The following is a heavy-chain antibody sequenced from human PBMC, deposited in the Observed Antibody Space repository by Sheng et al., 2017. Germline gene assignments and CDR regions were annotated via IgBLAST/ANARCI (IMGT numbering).Heavy chain of an antibody. J-gene: IGHJ5*02. D-gene: IGHD5-18*01. CDR2: IYQTGIT. CDR1: GYSISSGHH. V-gene: IGHV4-38-2*02. CDR3: ARGSTATGWFET. Sequence: QVHLQESGPGLVKPSETLSLSCTVSGYSISSGHHWGWIRQSPEKGLEWLGTIYQTGITYYSPSLKSRVTISIDTSKNLFSLNLRSVTAADTALYYCARGSTATGWFETWGQGTLVTVSS.